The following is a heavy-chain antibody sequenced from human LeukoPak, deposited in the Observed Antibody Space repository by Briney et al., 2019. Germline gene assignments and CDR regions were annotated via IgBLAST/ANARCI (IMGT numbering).Heavy chain of an antibody. Sequence: SETLSLTCDVSGGSVRCYWWGWVRQPAGKGLEWLGRIYSTGYTRFNPSLKSRLTLSIDTSTNQFSLKLTSVTAADTAVYFCARQGYTVSYYFLDYWSQGTLVTVSS. CDR2: IYSTGYT. CDR1: GGSVRCYW. CDR3: ARQGYTVSYYFLDY. V-gene: IGHV4-4*07. D-gene: IGHD1-26*01. J-gene: IGHJ4*02.